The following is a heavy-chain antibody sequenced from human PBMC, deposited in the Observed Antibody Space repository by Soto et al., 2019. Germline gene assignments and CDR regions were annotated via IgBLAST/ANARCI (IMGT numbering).Heavy chain of an antibody. J-gene: IGHJ3*02. CDR1: GYSFTSYW. V-gene: IGHV5-51*01. CDR3: AINRKGLGYCSGGSCYSKGSLGI. D-gene: IGHD2-15*01. Sequence: GESLKISCKGSGYSFTSYWIGWVRQMPGKGLEWMGIIYPGDSDTRYSPSFQGQVTISADKSISTAYLQWSSLKASDTAMYYCAINRKGLGYCSGGSCYSKGSLGIWGQGTMVTVSS. CDR2: IYPGDSDT.